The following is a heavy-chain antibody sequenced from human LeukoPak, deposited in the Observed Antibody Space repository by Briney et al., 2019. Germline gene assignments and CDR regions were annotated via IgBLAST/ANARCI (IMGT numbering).Heavy chain of an antibody. J-gene: IGHJ4*02. D-gene: IGHD5-12*01. CDR1: GFTFSSYA. Sequence: GGSLRLSCAASGFTFSSYAMHWVRQAPGKGLEYVSAISSNGGSTYYANSVKGRFTISRDNSKNTLYLQMGSLRAEDMAVYYCARRGYSGYDWPFFDYWGQGTLVTVSS. CDR2: ISSNGGST. CDR3: ARRGYSGYDWPFFDY. V-gene: IGHV3-64*01.